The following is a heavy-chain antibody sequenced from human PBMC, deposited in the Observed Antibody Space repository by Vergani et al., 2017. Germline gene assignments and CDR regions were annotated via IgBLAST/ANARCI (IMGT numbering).Heavy chain of an antibody. Sequence: EVQLVESGGGLAPPGGSLRLSCAASGFTFSNYWMSWVRQAPGKGLEWLANIKQDGSEQYYVDSVKGRFTIFRDNAEKSVYLQMNSLRADEDAAVYFCVRTAGPWVTTSPMFDHWGQGTLVIVSS. D-gene: IGHD4-17*01. J-gene: IGHJ4*02. CDR1: GFTFSNYW. V-gene: IGHV3-7*01. CDR3: VRTAGPWVTTSPMFDH. CDR2: IKQDGSEQ.